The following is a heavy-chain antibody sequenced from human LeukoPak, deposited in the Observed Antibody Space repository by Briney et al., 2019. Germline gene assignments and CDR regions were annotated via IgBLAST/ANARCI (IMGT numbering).Heavy chain of an antibody. CDR3: ARAQGSGWGYNWFDP. D-gene: IGHD6-19*01. Sequence: ASVKVSCKASGYTSTGYYMHWVRQAPGQGLEWMGRINPNSGGTNYAQKFQGRVTMTRDTSISTAYMELSRLRPDDTAVYYCARAQGSGWGYNWFDPWGQGTLVTVSS. J-gene: IGHJ5*02. CDR2: INPNSGGT. CDR1: GYTSTGYY. V-gene: IGHV1-2*06.